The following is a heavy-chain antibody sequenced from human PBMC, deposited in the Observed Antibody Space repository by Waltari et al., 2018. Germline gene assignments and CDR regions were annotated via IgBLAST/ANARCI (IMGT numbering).Heavy chain of an antibody. CDR1: GGTFSSYA. D-gene: IGHD1-26*01. Sequence: QVQLVQSGAEVKKPGSSVKVSCKASGGTFSSYAISWVRQAPGQGLEWIGEINHSGSTNYNPSLKSRVTISVDTSKNQFSLKLSSVTAADTAVYYCARGFYGVGDYWGQGTLVTVSS. J-gene: IGHJ4*02. CDR2: INHSGST. V-gene: IGHV4-34*01. CDR3: ARGFYGVGDY.